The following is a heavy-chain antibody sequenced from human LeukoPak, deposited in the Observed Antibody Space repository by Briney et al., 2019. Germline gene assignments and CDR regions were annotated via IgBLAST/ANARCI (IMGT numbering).Heavy chain of an antibody. CDR1: GGSISSYY. CDR3: ARATPTAMFEY. CDR2: IYYTGST. J-gene: IGHJ4*02. Sequence: SETLSLTCTVSGGSISSYYWSWIWQPPGKGLEWIGYIYYTGSTNYNPSLKSRVTISVDTSKNQFSLKLSSVTAADTAVYYCARATPTAMFEYWGQGTLVTVSS. V-gene: IGHV4-59*12. D-gene: IGHD5-18*01.